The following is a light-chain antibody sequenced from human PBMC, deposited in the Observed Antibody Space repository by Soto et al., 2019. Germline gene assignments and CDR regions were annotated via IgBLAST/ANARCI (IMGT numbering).Light chain of an antibody. CDR2: DVS. CDR3: SSYTSSSTLWV. V-gene: IGLV2-14*01. CDR1: SSDVGGYNY. J-gene: IGLJ3*02. Sequence: QSVLTQPASVSGSPGQPITISCTGTSSDVGGYNYVSWYQQHPGKAPKLMIYDVSNRPSGVSNRFSGSKSGNTASLTISGLQAEDEADYYCSSYTSSSTLWVFGGGTKLTVL.